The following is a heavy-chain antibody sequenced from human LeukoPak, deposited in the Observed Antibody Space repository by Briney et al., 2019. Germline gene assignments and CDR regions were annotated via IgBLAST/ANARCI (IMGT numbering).Heavy chain of an antibody. CDR3: ARSLGYCSGGSCSFDY. Sequence: SETLPHTLTVSGGSISSYYCSWIRQPPGKGLEWIGYIYYSGSTNYNPSLKSRVTISVDTSKNQFSLKLSSVTAADTAVYYCARSLGYCSGGSCSFDYWGERLLLTVSS. CDR2: IYYSGST. V-gene: IGHV4-59*08. D-gene: IGHD2-15*01. J-gene: IGHJ4*02. CDR1: GGSISSYY.